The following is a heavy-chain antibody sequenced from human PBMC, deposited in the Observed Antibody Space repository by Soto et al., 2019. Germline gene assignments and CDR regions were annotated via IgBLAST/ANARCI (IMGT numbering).Heavy chain of an antibody. D-gene: IGHD6-13*01. CDR3: AREWVAAAGIKPEKSNYYYYYGMDV. Sequence: SETLSLTCAVYGGSFSGYYWSWIRQPPGKGLEWIGEINHSGSTNYNPSHKSRVTISVDTSKNQFSLKLSSVTAADTAVYYCAREWVAAAGIKPEKSNYYYYYGMDVWGQGTTVTVSS. CDR2: INHSGST. J-gene: IGHJ6*02. V-gene: IGHV4-34*01. CDR1: GGSFSGYY.